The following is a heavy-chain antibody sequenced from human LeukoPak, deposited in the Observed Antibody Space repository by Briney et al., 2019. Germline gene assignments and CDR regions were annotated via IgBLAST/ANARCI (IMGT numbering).Heavy chain of an antibody. V-gene: IGHV4-59*01. CDR1: GGSISSYY. D-gene: IGHD3-22*01. J-gene: IGHJ4*02. CDR2: IYYSGST. Sequence: SETLSLTCTVSGGSISSYYGSWIRQPPGKGLEWIGYIYYSGSTNYNPSLKSRVTISVDTSKNQFSLKLSSVTAADTAVYYCARGGSGYYDSSGYHKSLYYFDYWGQGTLVTVSS. CDR3: ARGGSGYYDSSGYHKSLYYFDY.